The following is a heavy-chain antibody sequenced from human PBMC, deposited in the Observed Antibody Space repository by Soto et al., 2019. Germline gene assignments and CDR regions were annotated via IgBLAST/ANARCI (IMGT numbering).Heavy chain of an antibody. V-gene: IGHV4-31*03. Sequence: SETLSLTCTVSGGSISSGGYYWSWIRQHPGKGLEWIGYIYYSGSTYYNPSLKSRVTISVDTSKNQFSLKLSSVTAADTAVYYCARAYSSSPTYSYYGMDVWGQGTTVTVSS. CDR3: ARAYSSSPTYSYYGMDV. CDR1: GGSISSGGYY. J-gene: IGHJ6*02. CDR2: IYYSGST. D-gene: IGHD6-6*01.